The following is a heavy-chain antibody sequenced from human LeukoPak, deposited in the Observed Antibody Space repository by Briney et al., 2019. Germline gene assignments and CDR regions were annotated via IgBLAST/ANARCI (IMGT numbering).Heavy chain of an antibody. V-gene: IGHV1-69*05. CDR3: ARDRDGYNRRAAFDI. CDR1: GGTFSSYA. J-gene: IGHJ3*02. CDR2: IIPIFGTA. D-gene: IGHD5-24*01. Sequence: SVKVSCKASGGTFSSYAISWVRQAPGQGREWIGGIIPIFGTANYAQKFQGRVTITTDESTSTAYMELSSLRSEDTAVYYCARDRDGYNRRAAFDIWGQGTMVTVSS.